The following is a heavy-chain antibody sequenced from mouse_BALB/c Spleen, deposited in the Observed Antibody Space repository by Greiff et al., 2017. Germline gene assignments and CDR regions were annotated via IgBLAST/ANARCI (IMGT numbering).Heavy chain of an antibody. Sequence: EVHLVESGGGLVQPGGSRKLSCAASGFTFSDYGMAWVRQAPGKGPEWVAFISNLAYSIYYADTVTGRFTISRENAKNTLYLEMSSLRSEDTAMYYCARLTGYYAMDYWGQGTSVTVSS. CDR1: GFTFSDYG. D-gene: IGHD4-1*01. CDR2: ISNLAYSI. CDR3: ARLTGYYAMDY. V-gene: IGHV5-15*02. J-gene: IGHJ4*01.